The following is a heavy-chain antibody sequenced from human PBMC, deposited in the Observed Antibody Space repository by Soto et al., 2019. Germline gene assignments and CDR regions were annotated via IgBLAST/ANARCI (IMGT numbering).Heavy chain of an antibody. CDR3: ARDSSSYYYGSGSQPGY. CDR2: IWYDGSNK. D-gene: IGHD3-10*01. CDR1: GFTFSSYG. J-gene: IGHJ4*02. Sequence: QVQLVESGGGVVQPGRSLRLSCAASGFTFSSYGMHWVRQAPGKGLEWVAVIWYDGSNKYYADSVKGRFTISRDNSKNTLYLRMNSLSAEDTAVYYCARDSSSYYYGSGSQPGYWGQGTLVKVSS. V-gene: IGHV3-33*01.